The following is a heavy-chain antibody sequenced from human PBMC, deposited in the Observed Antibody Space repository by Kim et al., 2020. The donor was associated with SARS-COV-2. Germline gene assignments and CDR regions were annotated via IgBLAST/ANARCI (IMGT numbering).Heavy chain of an antibody. D-gene: IGHD1-26*01. CDR1: GFTFSTSP. V-gene: IGHV3-23*01. CDR3: AKGVIHSGFDY. J-gene: IGHJ4*02. CDR2: ISWDGTRT. Sequence: GGSLRLSCAASGFTFSTSPMGWVRQAPGKGLEWVSRISWDGTRTYYADSVKGRVTMSSDKSKNTVYLHMNSLRVEDTAVYYCAKGVIHSGFDYWGQGA.